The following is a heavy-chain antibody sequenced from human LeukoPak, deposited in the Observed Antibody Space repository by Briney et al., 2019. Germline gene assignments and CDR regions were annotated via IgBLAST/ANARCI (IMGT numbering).Heavy chain of an antibody. J-gene: IGHJ4*02. CDR1: GYTFINYG. Sequence: ASVKVSCETSGYTFINYGISWVRQAPGQGPEWMGWINPNSGGTNYAQKFQGRVTMTRDTSISTAYMELSRLRSDDTAVYYCGTGTGPFDYWGQGTLVTVSS. V-gene: IGHV1-2*02. CDR3: GTGTGPFDY. CDR2: INPNSGGT. D-gene: IGHD1/OR15-1a*01.